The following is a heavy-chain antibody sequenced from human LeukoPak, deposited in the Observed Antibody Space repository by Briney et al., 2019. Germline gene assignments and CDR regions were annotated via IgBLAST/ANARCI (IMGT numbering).Heavy chain of an antibody. CDR3: ARGAVPYYYYYGMDV. CDR2: IYYSGST. Sequence: SETLSLTCTVSGGSISSYYWSWIRQPPGKGLEWIGYIYYSGSTNYNPSLKSRVTISVDTSKNQFSLKLSSVTAADTAVYYCARGAVPYYYYYGMDVWGQGTTVTVSS. D-gene: IGHD6-19*01. CDR1: GGSISSYY. J-gene: IGHJ6*02. V-gene: IGHV4-59*01.